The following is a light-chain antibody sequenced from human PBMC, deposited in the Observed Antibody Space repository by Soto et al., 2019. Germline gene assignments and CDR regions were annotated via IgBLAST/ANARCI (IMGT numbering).Light chain of an antibody. Sequence: IVLTQPPGSLSLSPGERATLACRASQSVSSSYLAWYQQKPGQAPRLLIYGASSRATGIPDRFSGSGSGTDFTLTISRLEPEDLAVYFCQQYDISPWTFGQGTKVEIK. V-gene: IGKV3-20*01. CDR3: QQYDISPWT. J-gene: IGKJ1*01. CDR2: GAS. CDR1: QSVSSSY.